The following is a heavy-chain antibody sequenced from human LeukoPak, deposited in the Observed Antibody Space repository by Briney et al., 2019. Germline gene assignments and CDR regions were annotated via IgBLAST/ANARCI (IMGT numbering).Heavy chain of an antibody. CDR1: GYSFTSYW. CDR2: IYPGDSDT. V-gene: IGHV5-51*01. J-gene: IGHJ5*02. CDR3: ARHGRRTTVTIFVSTCNWFDP. Sequence: GESLKISCKGSGYSFTSYWIGWVRQMPGKGLEWMGLIYPGDSDTRYSPSFQGQVTISADKSISTAYLQWSSLKASDTAMYYCARHGRRTTVTIFVSTCNWFDPWGQGTLVTVSS. D-gene: IGHD4-11*01.